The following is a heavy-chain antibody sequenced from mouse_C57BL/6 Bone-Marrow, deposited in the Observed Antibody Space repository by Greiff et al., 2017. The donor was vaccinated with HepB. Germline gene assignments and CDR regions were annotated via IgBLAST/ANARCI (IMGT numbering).Heavy chain of an antibody. CDR2: SRNKANDYTT. J-gene: IGHJ4*01. Sequence: EVQRVESGGGLVQSGRSLRLSCATSGFTFSDFYMEWVRQAPGKGLEWIAASRNKANDYTTEYSASVKGRFIVSRDTSQSILYLQMNALRAEDTAIYYCARDAGDYWGQGTSVTVSS. CDR1: GFTFSDFY. V-gene: IGHV7-1*01. CDR3: ARDAGDY.